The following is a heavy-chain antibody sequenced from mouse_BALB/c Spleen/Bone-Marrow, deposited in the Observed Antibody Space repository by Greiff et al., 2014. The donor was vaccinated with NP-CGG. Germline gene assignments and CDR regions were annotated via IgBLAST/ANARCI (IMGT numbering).Heavy chain of an antibody. J-gene: IGHJ2*01. D-gene: IGHD1-2*01. Sequence: QVQLQQPGAELVKPGASVKLSCKASGYTFTSYWMHWVKQRPGQGLEWIGEINPSNGRTNYNEKFKSKATLTVDKSSSTAYMQLSSLTSEDSAVYYCARPYYGPYFVYWGQGTTLTVSS. CDR3: ARPYYGPYFVY. CDR2: INPSNGRT. CDR1: GYTFTSYW. V-gene: IGHV1S81*02.